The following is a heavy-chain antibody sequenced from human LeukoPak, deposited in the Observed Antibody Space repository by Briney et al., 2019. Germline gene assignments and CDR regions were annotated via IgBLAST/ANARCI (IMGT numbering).Heavy chain of an antibody. V-gene: IGHV3-11*01. Sequence: GGSLRLSCAASGFTFSDYYMTWIRQAPGKGLEWVSYISSSGITIYYADSVKGRFTISRDNSKNTLYLQMNSLRAEDTAVYYCAKESGRVLWFGDSIRYFDYWGQGTLVTVSS. D-gene: IGHD3-10*01. J-gene: IGHJ4*02. CDR2: ISSSGITI. CDR3: AKESGRVLWFGDSIRYFDY. CDR1: GFTFSDYY.